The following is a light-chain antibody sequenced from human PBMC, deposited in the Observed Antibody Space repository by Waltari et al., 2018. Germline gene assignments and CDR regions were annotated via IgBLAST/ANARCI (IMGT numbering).Light chain of an antibody. V-gene: IGKV3-11*01. Sequence: EIVLPQSPAPLSLSPGERPTLPCRASQSVSSYLAWYQQKPGQAPRLLIYDASNRATGIPARFSGSGSGTDFTLTISSLEPEDFAVYYCQQRSNWPSLTFGGGTKVEIK. CDR3: QQRSNWPSLT. CDR2: DAS. J-gene: IGKJ4*01. CDR1: QSVSSY.